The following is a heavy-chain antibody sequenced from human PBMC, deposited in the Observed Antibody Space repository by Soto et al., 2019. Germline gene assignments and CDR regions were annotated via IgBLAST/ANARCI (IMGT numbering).Heavy chain of an antibody. D-gene: IGHD3-22*01. CDR3: ARGGYFDSSNYLAY. V-gene: IGHV1-3*01. CDR1: GYTFTSYG. CDR2: INPGNGNT. J-gene: IGHJ4*02. Sequence: ASVKVSCKVSGYTFTSYGMNWVHKAPGRGLEWMGWINPGNGNTKYSQKFQGRVIIARDTSASTAYMELSSLRSEDTAVYYCARGGYFDSSNYLAYWGLGTLVTVSS.